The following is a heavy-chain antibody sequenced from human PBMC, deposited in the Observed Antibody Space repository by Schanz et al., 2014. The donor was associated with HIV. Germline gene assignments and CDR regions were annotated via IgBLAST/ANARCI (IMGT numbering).Heavy chain of an antibody. Sequence: VQLVESGGGVVQPGRSLRLSCEASGFTLSTYSMDWVRQAPGKGLEWLSYISTDSNTIYYADSVKGRFTISRDNAKKSVSLQMNSLRDEDTAIYFCARGWRLNSFDVWGQGTMVTVSS. J-gene: IGHJ3*01. D-gene: IGHD6-25*01. CDR1: GFTLSTYS. CDR3: ARGWRLNSFDV. V-gene: IGHV3-48*02. CDR2: ISTDSNTI.